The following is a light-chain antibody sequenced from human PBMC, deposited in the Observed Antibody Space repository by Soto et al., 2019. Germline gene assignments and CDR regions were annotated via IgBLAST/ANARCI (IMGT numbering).Light chain of an antibody. Sequence: DIVMTQSPLSLPVTPGEPASISCRSSQSLLHSNGYNYLDWYLQKPGQSPQVVIYLGSNRASGVPDRFSGSGSGTDFTLKISRVEDEDVGVYYCRQALQTPQTFGQGTQVEIK. CDR1: QSLLHSNGYNY. V-gene: IGKV2-28*01. J-gene: IGKJ1*01. CDR2: LGS. CDR3: RQALQTPQT.